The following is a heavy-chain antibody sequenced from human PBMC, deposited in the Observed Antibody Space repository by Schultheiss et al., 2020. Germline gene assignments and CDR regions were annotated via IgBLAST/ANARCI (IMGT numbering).Heavy chain of an antibody. CDR2: INHSGST. V-gene: IGHV4-31*03. Sequence: SETLSLTCTVSGGSISSGGYYWSWIRQHPGKGLEWIGEINHSGSTNYNPSLKSRVTISVDTSKNQFSLKLSSVTAADTAVYYCARGTSFIAARYFDYWGQGTLVTVSS. CDR3: ARGTSFIAARYFDY. D-gene: IGHD6-6*01. J-gene: IGHJ4*02. CDR1: GGSISSGGYY.